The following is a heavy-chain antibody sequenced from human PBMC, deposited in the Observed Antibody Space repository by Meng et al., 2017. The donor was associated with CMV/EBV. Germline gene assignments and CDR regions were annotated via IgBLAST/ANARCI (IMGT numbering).Heavy chain of an antibody. D-gene: IGHD2-15*01. Sequence: LSLTCAASGFTFSSYGMHWVRQAPGKGLEWVAFIRYDGSNKYYADSVKGRFTISRDNSKNTLYLQMNSLRAEDTAVYYCAKEFTVDGHVDYWGQGTLVTVSS. J-gene: IGHJ4*02. CDR3: AKEFTVDGHVDY. V-gene: IGHV3-30*02. CDR2: IRYDGSNK. CDR1: GFTFSSYG.